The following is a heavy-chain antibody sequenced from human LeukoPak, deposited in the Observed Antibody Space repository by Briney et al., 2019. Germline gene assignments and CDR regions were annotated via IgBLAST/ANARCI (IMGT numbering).Heavy chain of an antibody. D-gene: IGHD5-12*01. CDR3: ARDGDGGDDRRVDS. V-gene: IGHV3-21*01. CDR1: TSIFTMEA. J-gene: IGHJ5*01. CDR2: ISGFSNYI. Sequence: GGSLRLSCAVATSIFTMEAMRWDSQAPGKGLEWVSSISGFSNYIYYADSMKGRFTTSRDNAKNSLYLQLNSLRVEDTAISYRARDGDGGDDRRVDSWGQGTLVTVSS.